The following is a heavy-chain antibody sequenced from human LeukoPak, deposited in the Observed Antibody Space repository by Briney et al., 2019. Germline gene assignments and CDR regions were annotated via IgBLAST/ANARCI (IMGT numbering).Heavy chain of an antibody. CDR1: GGSISNSRYY. J-gene: IGHJ6*03. D-gene: IGHD1-26*01. Sequence: SETLSLTCTVSGGSISNSRYYWGWIRQPPGKGLECIGTIYYSGSTYYNPSLKSRVTISVDTSKNQFSLKLSSVTAADTAVYYCARQYSGSYYYYYYMDVWGKGTTVTISS. CDR3: ARQYSGSYYYYYYMDV. V-gene: IGHV4-39*01. CDR2: IYYSGST.